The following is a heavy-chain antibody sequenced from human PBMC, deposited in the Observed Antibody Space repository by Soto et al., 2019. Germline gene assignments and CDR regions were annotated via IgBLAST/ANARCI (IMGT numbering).Heavy chain of an antibody. CDR1: GFTLSDYW. D-gene: IGHD2-21*01. J-gene: IGHJ4*02. Sequence: GGSLRLSCVASGFTLSDYWMHWVRQAPGKGLVWVSRINNYGTSTSYADSVRGRFTVSRDNARNTLYLQMNSLRVDDTAVYYCVRAGSDAGCKMFDYWGQGTLVTVSS. CDR3: VRAGSDAGCKMFDY. CDR2: INNYGTST. V-gene: IGHV3-74*01.